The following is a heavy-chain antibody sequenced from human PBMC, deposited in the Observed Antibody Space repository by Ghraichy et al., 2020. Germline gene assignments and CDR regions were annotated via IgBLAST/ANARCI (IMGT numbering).Heavy chain of an antibody. CDR3: ARYTWTTVVTFPYRGDAFDI. CDR1: GGSISSGDYY. J-gene: IGHJ3*02. Sequence: SETLSLTCTVSGGSISSGDYYWSWIRQPPGKGLEWIGYIYYSGSTYYNPSLKSRVTISVDTSKNQFSLKLSSVTAADTAVYYCARYTWTTVVTFPYRGDAFDIWGQGTMVTVSS. V-gene: IGHV4-30-4*01. CDR2: IYYSGST. D-gene: IGHD4-23*01.